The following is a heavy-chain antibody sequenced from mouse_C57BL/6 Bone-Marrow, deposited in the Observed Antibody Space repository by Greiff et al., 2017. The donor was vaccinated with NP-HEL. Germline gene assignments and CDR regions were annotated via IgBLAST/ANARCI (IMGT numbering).Heavy chain of an antibody. CDR2: INPNNGGT. J-gene: IGHJ2*01. Sequence: EVQLQQSGPELVKPGASVKIPCKASGYTFTDYNMDWVKQSHGKSLEWIGDINPNNGGTIYNQKFKGKATLTVDKSSSTAYMELRSLTSEDTAVYYCASDYYGSSYEFDYWGQGTTLTVSS. D-gene: IGHD1-1*01. CDR1: GYTFTDYN. V-gene: IGHV1-18*01. CDR3: ASDYYGSSYEFDY.